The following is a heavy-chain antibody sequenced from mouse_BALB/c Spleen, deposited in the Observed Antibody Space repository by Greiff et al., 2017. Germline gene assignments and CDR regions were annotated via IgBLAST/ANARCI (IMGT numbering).Heavy chain of an antibody. D-gene: IGHD1-1*01. V-gene: IGHV8-12*01. CDR1: GFSLSTSGMG. CDR3: AADGSRPVYAMDY. CDR2: IYWDDDK. Sequence: QVTLKVSGPGILQPSQTLSLTCSFSGFSLSTSGMGVSWIRQPSGKGLEWLANIYWDDDKRYNPSLKSRLTISKDTSSNQVFLKSTSVDTADTATYYCAADGSRPVYAMDYWGQGTSVTVSS. J-gene: IGHJ4*01.